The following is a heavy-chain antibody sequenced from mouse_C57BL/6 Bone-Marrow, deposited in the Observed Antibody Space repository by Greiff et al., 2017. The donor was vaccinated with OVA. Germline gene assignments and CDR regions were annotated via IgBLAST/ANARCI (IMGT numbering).Heavy chain of an antibody. CDR3: ARAIYGSSFHYWYFDV. CDR1: GYTFTSYW. D-gene: IGHD1-1*01. J-gene: IGHJ1*03. Sequence: QVQLQQPGAELVKPGASVKLSCKASGYTFTSYWMHWVKQRPGQGLEWIGMIHPNSGSTNYNEKFKSKATLTVDKSSSTAYMQLSSLTSEDSAVYYGARAIYGSSFHYWYFDVWGTGTTVTVSS. CDR2: IHPNSGST. V-gene: IGHV1-64*01.